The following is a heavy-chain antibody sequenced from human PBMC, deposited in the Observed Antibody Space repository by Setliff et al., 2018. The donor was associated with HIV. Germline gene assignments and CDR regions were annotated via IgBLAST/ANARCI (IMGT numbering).Heavy chain of an antibody. Sequence: PSETLSLTCTFSGDSISSGNYYWSWIRQPAGKGLEWIGRIYSTGSTTYNPSLKSRVTISSDTSKNLFSLKLTTVTAADAAVYYCTRDTGYILSGYRPHWYFDLWGRGTLVTVS. CDR3: TRDTGYILSGYRPHWYFDL. D-gene: IGHD3-9*01. CDR2: IYSTGST. CDR1: GDSISSGNYY. V-gene: IGHV4-61*02. J-gene: IGHJ2*01.